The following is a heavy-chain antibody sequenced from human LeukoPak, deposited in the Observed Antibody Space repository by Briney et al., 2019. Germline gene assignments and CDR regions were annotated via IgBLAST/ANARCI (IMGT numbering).Heavy chain of an antibody. CDR1: GFTVSSNY. V-gene: IGHV3-53*05. CDR3: AKDSTGSYFDY. Sequence: GGSLRLSCAASGFTVSSNYMSWVRQAPGKGLEWVSVIYSGGSTYYADSVKGRFTISRDNSKNTLYLQMNSLRAEDTAVCYCAKDSTGSYFDYWGQGTLVTVSS. J-gene: IGHJ4*02. D-gene: IGHD1-14*01. CDR2: IYSGGST.